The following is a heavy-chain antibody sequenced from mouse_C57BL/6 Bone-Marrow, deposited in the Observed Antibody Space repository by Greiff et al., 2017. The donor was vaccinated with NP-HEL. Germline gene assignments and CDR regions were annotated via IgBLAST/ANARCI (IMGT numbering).Heavy chain of an antibody. V-gene: IGHV5-4*03. CDR3: ARGLRIWYFDV. CDR2: ISDGGSYT. D-gene: IGHD3-1*01. Sequence: EVMLVESGGGLVKPGGSLKLSCAASGFTFSSYAMSWVRPTPEKRLEWVATISDGGSYTYYPDNVKGRFTISRDNAKNNLYLQMSHLKSEDTAMYYCARGLRIWYFDVWGTGTTVTVSS. CDR1: GFTFSSYA. J-gene: IGHJ1*03.